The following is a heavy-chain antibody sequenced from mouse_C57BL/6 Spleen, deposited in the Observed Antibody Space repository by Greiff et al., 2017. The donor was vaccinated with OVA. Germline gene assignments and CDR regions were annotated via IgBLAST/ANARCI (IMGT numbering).Heavy chain of an antibody. D-gene: IGHD3-2*02. J-gene: IGHJ3*01. CDR2: ISDGGSYT. V-gene: IGHV5-4*01. CDR3: ARDQEGGDSWFAY. CDR1: GFTFSSYA. Sequence: EVKLMESGGGLVKPGGSLKLSCAASGFTFSSYAMSWVRQTPEKRLEWVATISDGGSYTYYPDNVKGRFTISRDNAKNNLYLPMSHLKSEDTAMYYCARDQEGGDSWFAYWGQGTLVTVSA.